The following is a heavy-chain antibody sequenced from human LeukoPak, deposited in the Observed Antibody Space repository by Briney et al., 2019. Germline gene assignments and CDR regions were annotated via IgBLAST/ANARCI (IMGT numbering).Heavy chain of an antibody. Sequence: SVKVSCKASGYTFTSYGISWVRQAPGQGLEWMGGIIPIFGTANYAQKFQGRVTITADESTSTAYMELSSLRSEDTAVYYCATLDDYSNYGDYWGQGTLVTVSS. D-gene: IGHD4-11*01. CDR1: GYTFTSYG. V-gene: IGHV1-69*13. CDR3: ATLDDYSNYGDY. J-gene: IGHJ4*02. CDR2: IIPIFGTA.